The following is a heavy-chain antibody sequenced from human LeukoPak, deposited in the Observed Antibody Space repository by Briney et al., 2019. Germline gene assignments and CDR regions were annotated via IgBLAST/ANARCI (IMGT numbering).Heavy chain of an antibody. V-gene: IGHV3-11*01. CDR3: ARDRTYYYGSGSYEFDY. Sequence: GGSLRPSCAASGFTFSDYYMSWIRQAPGKGLEWVSYISSSGSTIYYADSVKGRFTISRDNAKNSLYLQMNSLRAEDTAVYYCARDRTYYYGSGSYEFDYWGQGTLVTVSS. CDR2: ISSSGSTI. D-gene: IGHD3-10*01. CDR1: GFTFSDYY. J-gene: IGHJ4*02.